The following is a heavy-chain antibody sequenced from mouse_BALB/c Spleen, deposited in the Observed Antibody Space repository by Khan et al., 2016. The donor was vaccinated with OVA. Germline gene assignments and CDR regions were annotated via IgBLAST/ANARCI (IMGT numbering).Heavy chain of an antibody. CDR3: ARKYGNPYYAMDY. D-gene: IGHD2-10*02. J-gene: IGHJ4*01. CDR1: GFTFSNYT. Sequence: EVELVESGGGLVQPGGSLKLSCAASGFTFSNYTMSWVRQTPEKRLEWVAYITNAGGSTYYPDTIKGRFTISRDNAKNTLYLQMSSLKSEDTAMYYSARKYGNPYYAMDYWGQGTSVTVSA. CDR2: ITNAGGST. V-gene: IGHV5-12-2*01.